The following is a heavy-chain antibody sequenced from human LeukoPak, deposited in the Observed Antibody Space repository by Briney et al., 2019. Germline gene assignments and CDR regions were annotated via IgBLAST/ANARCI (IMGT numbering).Heavy chain of an antibody. CDR2: ISGSGGST. V-gene: IGHV3-23*01. CDR1: GFTFSSYA. Sequence: GGSLRLSCAASGFTFSSYAMSWVRQAPGKGLEWVSAISGSGGSTYYADSVEGRFTTSRDNSKNTLYLQMNSLRAEDTAVYYCAKGHRYYGSGSYQSHWGQGTLVTVSS. D-gene: IGHD3-10*01. CDR3: AKGHRYYGSGSYQSH. J-gene: IGHJ4*02.